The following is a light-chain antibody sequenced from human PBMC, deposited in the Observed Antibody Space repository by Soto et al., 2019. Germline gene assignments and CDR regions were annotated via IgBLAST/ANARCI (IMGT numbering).Light chain of an antibody. CDR3: SSYTSNSTYV. Sequence: QSALTQPASVSGSPGQSMTITCTGASSDVGDYKYVSWFQQHPGKAPKLMIYEVSNRPSGVSNRFSGSKSGNTASLTISGLQAEDEADYYCSSYTSNSTYVFGTGTKLTVL. J-gene: IGLJ1*01. CDR1: SSDVGDYKY. CDR2: EVS. V-gene: IGLV2-14*01.